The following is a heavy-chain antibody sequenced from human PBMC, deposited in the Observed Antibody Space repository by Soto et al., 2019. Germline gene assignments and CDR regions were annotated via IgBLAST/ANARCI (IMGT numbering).Heavy chain of an antibody. CDR2: MNPNSGNT. V-gene: IGHV1-8*01. CDR1: GYTFTSYD. D-gene: IGHD4-17*01. Sequence: QVQLVQSGAEVKKPGASVKVSCKASGYTFTSYDINWVRQATGQGLEYLGWMNPNSGNTGYVQKFQGRVTMTRDTSIRQAYMELSSLRSEDTAVYFCARGVKYGAYSRWFDPWGQGTLVTVSS. J-gene: IGHJ5*02. CDR3: ARGVKYGAYSRWFDP.